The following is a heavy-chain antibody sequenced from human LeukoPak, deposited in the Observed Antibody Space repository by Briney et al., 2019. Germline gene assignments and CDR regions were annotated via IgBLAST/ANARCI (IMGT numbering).Heavy chain of an antibody. CDR3: ASLSGIAVAAHDY. CDR2: INPNSGGT. J-gene: IGHJ4*02. V-gene: IGHV1-2*06. Sequence: ASVKVSCKASGYTFTGYYMRWVRQAPGQGLEWMGRINPNSGGTNYAQKFQGRVTMTRDTSISTAYMELSRLRSDDTAVYYCASLSGIAVAAHDYWGQGTLVTVSS. CDR1: GYTFTGYY. D-gene: IGHD6-19*01.